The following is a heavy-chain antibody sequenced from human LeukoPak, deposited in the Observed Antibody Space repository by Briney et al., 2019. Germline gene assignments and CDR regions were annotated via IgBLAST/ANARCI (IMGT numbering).Heavy chain of an antibody. V-gene: IGHV1-18*01. CDR1: GYTFTSYG. CDR3: ARDLSGGHGGSYERYFDY. Sequence: VASVKVSCKASGYTFTSYGISWVRQAPGQGLEWMGWISAYNGNTNYAQKFQGRVTITADESTSTAYMELSSLRSEDTAVYYCARDLSGGHGGSYERYFDYWGQGTLVTVSS. D-gene: IGHD1-26*01. CDR2: ISAYNGNT. J-gene: IGHJ4*02.